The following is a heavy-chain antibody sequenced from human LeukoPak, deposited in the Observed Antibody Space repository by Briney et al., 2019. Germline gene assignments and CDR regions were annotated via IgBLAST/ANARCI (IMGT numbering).Heavy chain of an antibody. V-gene: IGHV4-39*07. Sequence: ETSETLSLTCTVSGGSISSSSYYWGWIRQPPGKGLEWIGSIYYSGSTYYNPSLKSRVTISVDTSKNQFSLKLSSVTAADTAVYYCAREGSYYVFDYWGQGTLVTVSS. CDR1: GGSISSSSYY. CDR3: AREGSYYVFDY. J-gene: IGHJ4*02. CDR2: IYYSGST. D-gene: IGHD1-26*01.